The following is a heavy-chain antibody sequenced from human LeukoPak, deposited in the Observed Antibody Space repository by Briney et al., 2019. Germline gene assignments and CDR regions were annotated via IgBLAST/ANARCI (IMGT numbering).Heavy chain of an antibody. CDR2: FYHGGST. D-gene: IGHD1-26*01. V-gene: IGHV4-38-2*02. CDR1: GYSISTGYY. Sequence: PSETLSLTCTVSGYSISTGYYWDWIRQPPGKGLEWIGTFYHGGSTYYNPSLKSRVTISVDTSKNQFSLRLTSVTAAYTAVYYCARGVVGATTGNGFDPWGQGILVTVSS. CDR3: ARGVVGATTGNGFDP. J-gene: IGHJ5*02.